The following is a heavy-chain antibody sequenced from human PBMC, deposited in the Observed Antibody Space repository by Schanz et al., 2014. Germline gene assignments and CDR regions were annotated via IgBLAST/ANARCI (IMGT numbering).Heavy chain of an antibody. CDR1: GFSFGTYA. D-gene: IGHD3-10*01. V-gene: IGHV3-23*04. CDR3: AKQHIVRGVIYLNWFDS. CDR2: ISGTGGDDT. Sequence: EVQLVESGGGLVQPGGSLRLSCAASGFSFGTYAMSWVRQAPGKGLLWVSSISGTGGDDTYYADSVKGRFTMSRDNAKNTLYLQLNSLRAEDTAVYYCAKQHIVRGVIYLNWFDSWGQGTLVTVSS. J-gene: IGHJ5*01.